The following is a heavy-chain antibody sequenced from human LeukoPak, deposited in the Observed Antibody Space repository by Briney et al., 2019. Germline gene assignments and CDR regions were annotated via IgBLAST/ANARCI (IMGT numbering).Heavy chain of an antibody. Sequence: GGSLRLSCAASGFTFSSYGMHWVRQAPGKGLEWVAVISYDGSNKYFADSVKGRFTISRDNSKNTLYLQMNSLRAEDTAVYYCAKDSGIAVAGTLRAFDIWAKGQWSPSPQ. V-gene: IGHV3-30*18. CDR3: AKDSGIAVAGTLRAFDI. CDR2: ISYDGSNK. CDR1: GFTFSSYG. D-gene: IGHD6-19*01. J-gene: IGHJ3*02.